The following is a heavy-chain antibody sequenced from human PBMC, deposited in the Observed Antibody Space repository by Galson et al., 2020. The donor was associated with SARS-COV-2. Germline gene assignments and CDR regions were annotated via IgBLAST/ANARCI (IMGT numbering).Heavy chain of an antibody. CDR3: ARERVGDSSGYYRGLDY. CDR2: ISYDGSNK. D-gene: IGHD3-22*01. V-gene: IGHV3-30-3*01. Sequence: TGGSMRLSCAASGFTFSSYAMHWVRQAPGKGLEWVAVISYDGSNKYYADSVKGRFTISRDNSKNTLYLQMNSLRAEDTAVYYCARERVGDSSGYYRGLDYGGHGTLVTVSS. J-gene: IGHJ4*01. CDR1: GFTFSSYA.